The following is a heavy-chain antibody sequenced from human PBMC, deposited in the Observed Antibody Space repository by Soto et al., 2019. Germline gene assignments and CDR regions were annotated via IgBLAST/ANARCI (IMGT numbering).Heavy chain of an antibody. J-gene: IGHJ4*02. CDR1: GGSISSYY. Sequence: PSETLSLTCTVSGGSISSYYWSWIRQPPGKGLEWIGYIYYRGNTNYNPSLKSRVTISLDTSKNQFSLKLSSVTAADTAVYYCARHPGYYDILTGYSTYYFDEWGQGILVTVSS. CDR2: IYYRGNT. D-gene: IGHD3-9*01. CDR3: ARHPGYYDILTGYSTYYFDE. V-gene: IGHV4-59*08.